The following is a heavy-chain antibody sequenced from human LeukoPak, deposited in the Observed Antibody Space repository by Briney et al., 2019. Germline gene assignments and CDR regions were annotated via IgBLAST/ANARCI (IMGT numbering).Heavy chain of an antibody. J-gene: IGHJ6*02. V-gene: IGHV1-46*01. CDR1: GYTFTSYY. Sequence: ASVKVSCKASGYTFTSYYMHWVRQAPGQGLEWMGIINPSGGSTSYAQKFQGRVTMTRDTSTSTVFMELSSLRSEDTAVYYCARDKPARHPTAGYYYGMDVWGQGTTVTVSS. CDR2: INPSGGST. CDR3: ARDKPARHPTAGYYYGMDV.